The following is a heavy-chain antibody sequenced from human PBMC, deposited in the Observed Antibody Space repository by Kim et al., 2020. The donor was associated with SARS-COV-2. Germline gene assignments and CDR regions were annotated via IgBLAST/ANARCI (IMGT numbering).Heavy chain of an antibody. CDR3: AKAAVRGRAFDI. Sequence: GGSLRLSCAASGFTFSSYGMHWVRQAPGKGLEWVAVISYDGSNKYYADSVKGRFTISRDNSKNTLYLQMNSLRAEDTAVYYCAKAAVRGRAFDIWGQGTMVTVSS. CDR2: ISYDGSNK. D-gene: IGHD3-10*01. V-gene: IGHV3-30*18. J-gene: IGHJ3*02. CDR1: GFTFSSYG.